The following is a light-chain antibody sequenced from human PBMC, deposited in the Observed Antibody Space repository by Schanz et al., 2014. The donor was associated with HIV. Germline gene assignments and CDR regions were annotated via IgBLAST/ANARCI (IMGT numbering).Light chain of an antibody. J-gene: IGKJ5*01. V-gene: IGKV3D-20*02. CDR2: GAS. CDR1: ESVINSY. CDR3: QQRSNWPT. Sequence: EMVMTQSPATLSASPGERATLSCRASESVINSYLAWYQHKPGQAPRLLIFGASTRATGIPDRFSGSESGTDFTLTISSLDPEDFAVYYCQQRSNWPTFGQGTRLEIK.